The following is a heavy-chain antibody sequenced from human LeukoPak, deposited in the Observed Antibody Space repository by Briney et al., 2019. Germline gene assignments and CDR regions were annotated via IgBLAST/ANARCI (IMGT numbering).Heavy chain of an antibody. CDR2: IYSGGST. Sequence: GGSLRLSCAASGFTVSSNYMSWVRQAPGKGLEWVSVIYSGGSTYYADSVKGRFTISRDNSKNTLYLQMNSLRAEDTAVYYCAKDRREVLRFLEWLLGMDVWGQGTTVTVSS. CDR1: GFTVSSNY. V-gene: IGHV3-53*01. J-gene: IGHJ6*02. D-gene: IGHD3-3*01. CDR3: AKDRREVLRFLEWLLGMDV.